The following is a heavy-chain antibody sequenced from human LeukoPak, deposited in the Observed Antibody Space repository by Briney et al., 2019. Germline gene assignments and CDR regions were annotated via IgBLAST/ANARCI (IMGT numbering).Heavy chain of an antibody. V-gene: IGHV4-30-2*01. Sequence: SETLSLTCTVSGGSISSGGYYWSWIRQPPGKGLEWIGYIYHSGSTYYNPSLKSRVTISVDRSKNQFSLKLSSVTADDTAVYYCARDDNSGSYVFDYWGQGTLVTVSS. CDR2: IYHSGST. CDR1: GGSISSGGYY. CDR3: ARDDNSGSYVFDY. D-gene: IGHD3-22*01. J-gene: IGHJ4*02.